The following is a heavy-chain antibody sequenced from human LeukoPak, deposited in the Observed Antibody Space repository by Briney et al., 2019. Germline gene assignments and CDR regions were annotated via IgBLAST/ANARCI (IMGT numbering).Heavy chain of an antibody. V-gene: IGHV1-2*02. CDR3: ARVSSSWYESSGWSHNFDY. Sequence: ASVKVSCKASGYTFTGYYMHWVRQAPGQGLEWMGWINPNSGGTNYAQKFQGRVTMTRDTSISTAYMELSRLRSDDTAVYYCARVSSSWYESSGWSHNFDYWGQGTLVTVSS. CDR2: INPNSGGT. CDR1: GYTFTGYY. D-gene: IGHD6-13*01. J-gene: IGHJ4*02.